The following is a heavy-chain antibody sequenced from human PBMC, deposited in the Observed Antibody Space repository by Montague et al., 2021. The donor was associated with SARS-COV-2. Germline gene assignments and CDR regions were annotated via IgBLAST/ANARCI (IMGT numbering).Heavy chain of an antibody. D-gene: IGHD3-9*01. V-gene: IGHV2-70*01. CDR3: ARISYDILTGYYYGMDV. Sequence: PALVKPTQTLTLTCTFSGFSLSTSGMCVSWIRRPPGKALEWLALIDWDDDKYYSTSLKTRLTISKDTSKNQVVLTMTNMDPVDTATYYCARISYDILTGYYYGMDVWGQGTTVTVSS. CDR2: IDWDDDK. J-gene: IGHJ6*02. CDR1: GFSLSTSGMC.